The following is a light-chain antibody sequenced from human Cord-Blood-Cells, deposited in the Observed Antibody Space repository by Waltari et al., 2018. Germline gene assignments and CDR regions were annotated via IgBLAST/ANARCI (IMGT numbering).Light chain of an antibody. CDR3: SSYTSSSWV. CDR1: SSDVCGYHY. CDR2: DVS. Sequence: QSALTQPASVSGTPGKSITIPCTGTSSDVCGYHYVSWYQQHPGKAPKLRIYDVSNRPSGVSNRFSGSKSGNTASLTISGLQAEDEADYYCSSYTSSSWVFGGGTKLTVL. J-gene: IGLJ3*02. V-gene: IGLV2-14*01.